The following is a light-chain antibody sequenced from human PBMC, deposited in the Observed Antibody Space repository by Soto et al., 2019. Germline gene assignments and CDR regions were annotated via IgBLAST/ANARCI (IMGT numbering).Light chain of an antibody. J-gene: IGKJ1*01. V-gene: IGKV3-20*01. CDR1: QSVTSNY. CDR2: GAS. Sequence: EIELTQSPGTLSLSPGERATLSCRASQSVTSNYVAWYQQKPGQAPRLLIYGASSRATGIPDRISGSGSGTDFTLTISRLEPEDFAVYYCQQYGGSPQTFGQGTKVEIK. CDR3: QQYGGSPQT.